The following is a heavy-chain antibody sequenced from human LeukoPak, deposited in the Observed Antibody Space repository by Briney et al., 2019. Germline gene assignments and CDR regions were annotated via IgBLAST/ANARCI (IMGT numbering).Heavy chain of an antibody. Sequence: SETLSLTCTVSGGSISTNNYYWGWIRQPPGKGLEWIGSMSYSGTTYYNPSLKSRVTISIDTSKNQFSLKVSSVTAADTAVYYCAREGLDYGGTLNWFDPWGQGTLVTVSS. J-gene: IGHJ5*02. CDR3: AREGLDYGGTLNWFDP. CDR2: MSYSGTT. CDR1: GGSISTNNYY. V-gene: IGHV4-39*07. D-gene: IGHD4-23*01.